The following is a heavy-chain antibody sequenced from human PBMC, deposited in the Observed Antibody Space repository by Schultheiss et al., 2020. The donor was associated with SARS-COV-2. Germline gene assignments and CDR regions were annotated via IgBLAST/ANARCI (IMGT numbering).Heavy chain of an antibody. CDR2: FYHSGST. J-gene: IGHJ6*02. CDR3: ARHYSNYYGMDV. CDR1: GGSFSGYY. D-gene: IGHD4-11*01. Sequence: SETLSLTCAVYGGSFSGYYWSWIRQPPGKGLEWIGYFYHSGSTNYNPSLKSRVTMSVDTSKNQFSLKLSSVTAADTAVYYCARHYSNYYGMDVWGQGTTVTVSS. V-gene: IGHV4-59*08.